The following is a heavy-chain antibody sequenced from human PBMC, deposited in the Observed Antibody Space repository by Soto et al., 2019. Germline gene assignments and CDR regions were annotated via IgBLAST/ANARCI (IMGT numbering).Heavy chain of an antibody. J-gene: IGHJ4*02. D-gene: IGHD3-3*01. V-gene: IGHV4-39*01. CDR2: IYYSGST. CDR1: GGSISSSSYY. Sequence: QLQLQESGPGLVKPSETLSLTCTVSGGSISSSSYYWGWIRQPPGKGLEWIGSIYYSGSTYYNPSLKSRVTISVDTSKNQFSLKLSSVTAADTAVYYCARLWGNLRFLEWFGTFDYWGQGTLVTVSS. CDR3: ARLWGNLRFLEWFGTFDY.